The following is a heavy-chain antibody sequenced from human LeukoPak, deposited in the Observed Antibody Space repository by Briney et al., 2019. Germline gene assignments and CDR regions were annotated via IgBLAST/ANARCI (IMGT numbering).Heavy chain of an antibody. CDR1: GFTFDDYA. V-gene: IGHV3-9*01. J-gene: IGHJ4*02. CDR3: ARGGIDGYNSALDY. Sequence: PGRSLRLSCAASGFTFDDYAMHWVRQAPGKGLEWVSGISWNSGSIGYADSVKGRFTISRDNAKNSLYLQMNSLRAEDTAVYYCARGGIDGYNSALDYWGQGTLVTVSS. CDR2: ISWNSGSI. D-gene: IGHD5-24*01.